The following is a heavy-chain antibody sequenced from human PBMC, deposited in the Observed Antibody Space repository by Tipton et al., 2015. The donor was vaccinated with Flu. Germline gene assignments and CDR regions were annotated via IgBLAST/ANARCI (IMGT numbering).Heavy chain of an antibody. CDR1: GGSISSGSYY. CDR3: ARAGWLLPFDY. V-gene: IGHV4-61*02. J-gene: IGHJ4*02. D-gene: IGHD3-22*01. Sequence: LRLSYTVSGGSISSGSYYWSWIRQPAGKGLEWIGRIYTSGSTNYNPSLKSRVTISVDTSKNQFSLKLSSVTAADTAVYYCARAGWLLPFDYWGQGTLVTVSS. CDR2: IYTSGST.